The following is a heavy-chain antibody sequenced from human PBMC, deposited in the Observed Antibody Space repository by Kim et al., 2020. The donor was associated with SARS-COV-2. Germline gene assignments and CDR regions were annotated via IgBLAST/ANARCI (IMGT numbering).Heavy chain of an antibody. V-gene: IGHV3-21*01. CDR2: ISSSSSYI. Sequence: GGSLRLSCAASGFTFSSYSMNWVRQAPGKGLEWVSSISSSSSYIYYADSVKGRFTISRDNAKNSLYLQMNSLRAEDTAVYYCAKVYGSGSPSLLLYYYYGMDVWGQGTTVTVSS. CDR3: AKVYGSGSPSLLLYYYYGMDV. J-gene: IGHJ6*02. D-gene: IGHD3-10*01. CDR1: GFTFSSYS.